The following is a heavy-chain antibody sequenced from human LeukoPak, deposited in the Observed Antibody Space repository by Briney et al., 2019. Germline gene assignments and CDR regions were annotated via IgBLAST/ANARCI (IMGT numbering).Heavy chain of an antibody. CDR2: INHSGST. V-gene: IGHV4-34*01. D-gene: IGHD2-2*01. CDR3: ARLFCTSTTCYVAY. J-gene: IGHJ4*02. Sequence: SETLSLTCAVYGGSFSGYYWSWIRQPPGKGLERIGEINHSGSTKYNPSLKSRVTVSLDTSKNQFSLKLSSVTAADTAVYYRARLFCTSTTCYVAYWGQGTLVTVSS. CDR1: GGSFSGYY.